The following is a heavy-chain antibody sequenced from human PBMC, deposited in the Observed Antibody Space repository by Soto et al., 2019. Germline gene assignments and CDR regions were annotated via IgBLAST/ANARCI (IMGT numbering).Heavy chain of an antibody. CDR1: GYDFTDHY. V-gene: IGHV1-46*01. D-gene: IGHD3-3*01. CDR3: ARSPEYYDFWSGYYTGRWWWFDP. Sequence: ASVKVSCKASGYDFTDHYIHWVRQAPGQGLEWMGIISPDGGSTRYSQQFQARITMTRNTSISTAYMELSSLRSEDTAVYYCARSPEYYDFWSGYYTGRWWWFDPWGQGTLVTV. J-gene: IGHJ5*02. CDR2: ISPDGGST.